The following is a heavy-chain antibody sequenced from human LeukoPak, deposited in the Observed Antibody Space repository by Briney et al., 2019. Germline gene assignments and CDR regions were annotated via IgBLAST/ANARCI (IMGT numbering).Heavy chain of an antibody. CDR3: ARHVRSSSWPYYFDY. D-gene: IGHD6-13*01. V-gene: IGHV4-34*01. CDR2: INHSGST. CDR1: GFTFSNAW. Sequence: GSLRLSCAASGFTFSNAWMSWIRQPPGKGLEWIGEINHSGSTNYNPSLKSRVTISVDTSKNQFSLKLSSVTAADTAVYYCARHVRSSSWPYYFDYWGQGTLVTVSS. J-gene: IGHJ4*02.